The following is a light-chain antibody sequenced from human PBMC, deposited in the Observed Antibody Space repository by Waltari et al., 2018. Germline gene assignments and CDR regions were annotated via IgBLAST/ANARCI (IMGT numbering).Light chain of an antibody. CDR1: SRDVGGYNY. Sequence: QSALTQPASVSGSPGQSITISCTGTSRDVGGYNYVSWYQQHPGKAPKVMIYDVSNRPSGGSNRFSGSKSGNTASLTIAGLQAEDEADYYCSSYTSSSTLVFGTGTKVTVL. V-gene: IGLV2-14*01. CDR2: DVS. J-gene: IGLJ1*01. CDR3: SSYTSSSTLV.